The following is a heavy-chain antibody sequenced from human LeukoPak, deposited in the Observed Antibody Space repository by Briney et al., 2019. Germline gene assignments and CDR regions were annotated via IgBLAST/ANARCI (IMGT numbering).Heavy chain of an antibody. CDR3: ARDRKYYGSGSPAY. D-gene: IGHD3-10*01. Sequence: ASVKVSCKASGYTFTSYDINWVRQATGQGLEWMGWMNPKSGNTGYARKFQGRVTMTRNTSISTAYMELSSLRSEDTAVYYCARDRKYYGSGSPAYWGQGTLVTVSS. V-gene: IGHV1-8*01. J-gene: IGHJ4*02. CDR1: GYTFTSYD. CDR2: MNPKSGNT.